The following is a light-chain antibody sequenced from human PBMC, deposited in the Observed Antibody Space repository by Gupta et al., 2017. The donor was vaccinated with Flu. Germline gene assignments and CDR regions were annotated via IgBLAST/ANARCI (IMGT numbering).Light chain of an antibody. Sequence: PSSLSASTGDRVTITCRASQGISSYLAWYQQKPGKAPKLLIYAASTLQSGVPARFSGSGSGTDFTLTISCLQSEDFATYYCQQYYSYPQTFGQGTKVEIK. J-gene: IGKJ1*01. V-gene: IGKV1-8*01. CDR3: QQYYSYPQT. CDR2: AAS. CDR1: QGISSY.